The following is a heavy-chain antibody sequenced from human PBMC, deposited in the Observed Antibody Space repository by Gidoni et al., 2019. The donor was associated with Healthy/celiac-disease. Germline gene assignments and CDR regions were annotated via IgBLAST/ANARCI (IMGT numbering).Heavy chain of an antibody. CDR1: GFTFSSYE. J-gene: IGHJ4*02. D-gene: IGHD3-10*01. CDR2: ISSSGSTI. Sequence: EVQRVKSGGGLVQPGGSLRLSGAPSGFTFSSYEMNWVRQAQGKGLERVSYISSSGSTIYYADSVKGRFTISRDNAKNSLYLQMNSLRAEDTAVYYCASKGWFGDLDYWGQGTLVTVSS. CDR3: ASKGWFGDLDY. V-gene: IGHV3-48*03.